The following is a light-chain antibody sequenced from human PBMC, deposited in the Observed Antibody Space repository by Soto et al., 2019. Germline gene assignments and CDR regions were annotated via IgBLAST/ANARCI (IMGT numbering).Light chain of an antibody. V-gene: IGKV3-20*01. Sequence: ELVLTPSPGTLSLSPGEIDTLSCRASQSVSTSYLACYQQKPGQAPRLLIYGASTRATSIPDRFSGSGSGTDFSLTISRLEPEGCALYYCQEYGGSPPWTFGEGTKVDIK. CDR1: QSVSTSY. J-gene: IGKJ1*01. CDR2: GAS. CDR3: QEYGGSPPWT.